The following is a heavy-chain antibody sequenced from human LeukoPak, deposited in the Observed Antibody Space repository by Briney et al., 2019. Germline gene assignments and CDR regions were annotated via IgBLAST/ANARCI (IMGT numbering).Heavy chain of an antibody. V-gene: IGHV3-48*02. CDR2: ISSGSSTR. Sequence: GGSLRLSCAASGFSFSSSNMNWVRQAPGKGPEWVSYISSGSSTRYYADSVEGRFTISRDNAMNSLYLQMNSPRDEDTAVYYCARIVGPRYFDYWGQGTLVTVSS. CDR3: ARIVGPRYFDY. J-gene: IGHJ4*02. D-gene: IGHD1-26*01. CDR1: GFSFSSSN.